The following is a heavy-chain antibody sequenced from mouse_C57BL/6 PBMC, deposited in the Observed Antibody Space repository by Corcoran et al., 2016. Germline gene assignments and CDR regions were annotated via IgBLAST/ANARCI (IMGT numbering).Heavy chain of an antibody. CDR3: ARGIYDGYPYAMDY. D-gene: IGHD2-3*01. J-gene: IGHJ4*01. CDR1: GYAFSSYW. V-gene: IGHV1-80*01. CDR2: IYPGDGDT. Sequence: QVHLQQSGSALVKPGASVKISCKASGYAFSSYWMNWVKQRPGKGLEWIGQIYPGDGDTNYNGKFKGKATLTADKSSSTAYMPLSSLTSEDSAVYFCARGIYDGYPYAMDYWGQGTSVSVSS.